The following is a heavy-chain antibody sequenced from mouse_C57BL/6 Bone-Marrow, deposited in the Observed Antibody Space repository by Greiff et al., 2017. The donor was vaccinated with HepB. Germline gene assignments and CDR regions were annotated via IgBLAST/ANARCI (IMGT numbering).Heavy chain of an antibody. J-gene: IGHJ2*01. CDR3: ARGRLRRYYFDY. CDR2: IDPSDSYT. CDR1: GYTFTSYW. D-gene: IGHD2-4*01. Sequence: QVQLQQPGAELVRPGTSVKLSCKASGYTFTSYWMHWVKQRPGQGLEWIGVIDPSDSYTNYNQKFKGKATLTVDTSSSTAYMQLSSLTSEDSAVYYCARGRLRRYYFDYWGQGTTLTVSS. V-gene: IGHV1-59*01.